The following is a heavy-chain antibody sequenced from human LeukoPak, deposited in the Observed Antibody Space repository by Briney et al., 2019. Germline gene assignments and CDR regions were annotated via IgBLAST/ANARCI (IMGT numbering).Heavy chain of an antibody. CDR1: GFTFSSYG. CDR2: ISSSGSTI. CDR3: AREVIWFGELD. D-gene: IGHD3-10*01. J-gene: IGHJ4*02. Sequence: GGSLRLSCAASGFTFSSYGMSWVRQAPGKGLEWVSYISSSGSTIYYADSVKGRFTISRDNAKNSLYLQMNSLRAEDTAVYYCAREVIWFGELDWGQGTLVTVSS. V-gene: IGHV3-48*04.